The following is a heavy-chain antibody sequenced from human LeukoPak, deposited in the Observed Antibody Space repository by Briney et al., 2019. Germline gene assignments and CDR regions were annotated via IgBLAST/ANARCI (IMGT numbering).Heavy chain of an antibody. V-gene: IGHV3-30*02. CDR1: GFTFSSYG. Sequence: PGRSLRLSCAASGFTFSSYGMHWVRQAPGKGLEWVAFIRYDGSNKYYADSVKGRFTISRDNSKNTLYLQMNSLRAEDTAVYYCAKMSELRFLEWSIDYWGQGTLVTVSS. CDR3: AKMSELRFLEWSIDY. D-gene: IGHD3-3*01. CDR2: IRYDGSNK. J-gene: IGHJ4*02.